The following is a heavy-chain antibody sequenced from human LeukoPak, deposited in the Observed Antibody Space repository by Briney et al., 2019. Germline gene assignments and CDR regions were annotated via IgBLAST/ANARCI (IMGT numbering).Heavy chain of an antibody. D-gene: IGHD3-22*01. CDR2: IKSKTGGGTT. CDR1: GFTFSNAW. CDR3: TTDLYYDSSGYRKRIDY. J-gene: IGHJ4*02. V-gene: IGHV3-15*01. Sequence: PGGSLRLSCAASGFTFSNAWMSWVRQAPGKGLEWVGRIKSKTGGGTTDYAAPVKGRFTISRDDSKNTLYLQMNSLKTEDTAVYYCTTDLYYDSSGYRKRIDYWGQGTLVTVSS.